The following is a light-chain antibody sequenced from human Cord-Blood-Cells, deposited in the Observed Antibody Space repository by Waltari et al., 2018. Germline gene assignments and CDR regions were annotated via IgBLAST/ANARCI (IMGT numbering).Light chain of an antibody. CDR2: DVS. CDR3: SSYTSSSTPLYV. V-gene: IGLV2-14*03. CDR1: SSDVGGYNY. J-gene: IGLJ1*01. Sequence: QSALTQPASVSGSPGQSITISCTGTSSDVGGYNYVSWYQQHPGKAPKLMIYDVSNRPSGDSNRFSGSKSGNTASLTISGLQAEDEADYYCSSYTSSSTPLYVFGTGTKVTVL.